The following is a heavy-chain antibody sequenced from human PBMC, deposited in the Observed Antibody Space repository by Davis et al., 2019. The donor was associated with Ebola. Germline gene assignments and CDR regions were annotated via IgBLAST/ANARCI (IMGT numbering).Heavy chain of an antibody. CDR2: IWYDGSNK. D-gene: IGHD4-17*01. Sequence: GESLKISCAASGFTFSSYGMHWVRQAPGKGLEWVAVIWYDGSNKYYADSVKGRFTISRDNSKNTLYLQMNSLRDEDTAVYYCAREAVTTFYGMDVWGQGTTVTVSS. CDR3: AREAVTTFYGMDV. CDR1: GFTFSSYG. V-gene: IGHV3-33*01. J-gene: IGHJ6*02.